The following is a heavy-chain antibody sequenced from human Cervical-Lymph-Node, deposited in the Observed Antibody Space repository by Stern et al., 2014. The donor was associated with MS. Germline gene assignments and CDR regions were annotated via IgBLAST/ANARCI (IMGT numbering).Heavy chain of an antibody. J-gene: IGHJ6*02. Sequence: VQLVESGAEVKKPGASVKVSCKVSGYTLSEISMHWVRQAPGKGLEWMGGVDPEHGETRYAQKFQGRVTMAEDRSTDTAYMELSSLRSEDTAVYYCAPHRGRVTYYYGMDVWGQGTTVTVSS. D-gene: IGHD2-21*02. V-gene: IGHV1-24*01. CDR1: GYTLSEIS. CDR3: APHRGRVTYYYGMDV. CDR2: VDPEHGET.